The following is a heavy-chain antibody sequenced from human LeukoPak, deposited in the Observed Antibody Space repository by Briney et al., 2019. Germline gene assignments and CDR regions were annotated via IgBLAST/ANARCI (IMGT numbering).Heavy chain of an antibody. CDR3: ARETNWGSPGAFDI. Sequence: SVKVSCKASGGTFSSYAISWVRQAPGQGLEWMGGTIPIFGTANYAQKFQGRVTITADESTRTAYMELSSLRSEDTAVYYCARETNWGSPGAFDIWGQGTMVTVSS. CDR2: TIPIFGTA. D-gene: IGHD7-27*01. V-gene: IGHV1-69*01. CDR1: GGTFSSYA. J-gene: IGHJ3*02.